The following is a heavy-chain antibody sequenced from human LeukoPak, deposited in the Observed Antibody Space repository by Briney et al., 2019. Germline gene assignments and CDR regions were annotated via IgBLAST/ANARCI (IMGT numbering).Heavy chain of an antibody. CDR3: ARAFKSQYSGRTTGDLFDY. CDR1: GYTFNTYI. D-gene: IGHD1-26*01. Sequence: ASVKVSCKASGYTFNTYIISWVRQAPGQGLEWMGWISAYNGNTNYAQKLQGRVTMTTDTSTSTAYMELKSLRYDDRAVYYCARAFKSQYSGRTTGDLFDYWGQGTLVTVTS. V-gene: IGHV1-18*01. CDR2: ISAYNGNT. J-gene: IGHJ4*02.